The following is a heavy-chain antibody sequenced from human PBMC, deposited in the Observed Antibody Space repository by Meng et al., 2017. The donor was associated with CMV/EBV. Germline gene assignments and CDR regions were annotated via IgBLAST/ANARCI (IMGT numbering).Heavy chain of an antibody. CDR2: IYHSGST. J-gene: IGHJ4*02. D-gene: IGHD3-16*02. CDR1: GYSISSGYY. Sequence: SETLSLTCTVSGYSISSGYYWGWIRQPPGKGLEWIGSIYHSGSTYYNPSLKSRVTISVDTSKNQFSLKLSSVTAADTAVYYCARGHPVYDYVWGSYPTPLGYFDYWGQGTLVTVSS. V-gene: IGHV4-38-2*02. CDR3: ARGHPVYDYVWGSYPTPLGYFDY.